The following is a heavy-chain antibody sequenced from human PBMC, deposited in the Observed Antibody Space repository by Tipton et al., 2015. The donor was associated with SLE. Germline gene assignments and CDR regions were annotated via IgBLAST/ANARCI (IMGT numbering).Heavy chain of an antibody. Sequence: SLRLSCAASGFTFSSYSMNWVRQAPGKGLEWVSSISSGSNYISYADSLKGRFTISRDDAKNSVFLQMNSLRAEDTAVYYCARTNLQGSLVDWYFDLWGRGTLVTVSS. CDR2: ISSGSNYI. J-gene: IGHJ2*01. V-gene: IGHV3-21*04. CDR1: GFTFSSYS. CDR3: ARTNLQGSLVDWYFDL. D-gene: IGHD5-24*01.